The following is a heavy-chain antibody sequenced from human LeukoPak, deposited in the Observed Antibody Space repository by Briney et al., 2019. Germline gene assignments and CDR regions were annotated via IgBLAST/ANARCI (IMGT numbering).Heavy chain of an antibody. CDR3: AKSPSSSGWPYYFNY. J-gene: IGHJ4*02. CDR1: GFTFSSYA. CDR2: ISDSDGNT. V-gene: IGHV3-23*01. Sequence: GGSLRLSCAASGFTFSSYAMSWVRQAPGKGLEWVSTISDSDGNTYYADSVKGRFTISRDNSKNTLYLQMNSLRAEDTAVYSCAKSPSSSGWPYYFNYWGQGTLVTVSS. D-gene: IGHD6-19*01.